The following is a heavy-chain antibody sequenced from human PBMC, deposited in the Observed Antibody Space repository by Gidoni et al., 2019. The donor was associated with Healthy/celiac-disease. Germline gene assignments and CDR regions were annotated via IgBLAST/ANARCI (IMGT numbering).Heavy chain of an antibody. CDR3: ARLEAFDI. Sequence: QLQLQDSGPGLVKPSETLSLTSTVPGGSISSSSYYWGWIRQPLGKGLEWIGSIYYSGSTYYNPSLPSRVTISVDTSKNQFSLKLSSVTAADTAVYYCARLEAFDIWGQGTMVTVSS. CDR2: IYYSGST. J-gene: IGHJ3*02. V-gene: IGHV4-39*01. CDR1: GGSISSSSYY.